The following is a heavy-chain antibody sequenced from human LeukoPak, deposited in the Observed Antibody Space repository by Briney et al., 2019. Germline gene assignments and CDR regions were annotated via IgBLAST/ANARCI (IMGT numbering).Heavy chain of an antibody. CDR2: VYQSGST. V-gene: IGHV4-38-2*01. CDR3: ARLLPDGYVFDHLYPFDI. D-gene: IGHD3-16*01. CDR1: GYSISRGYY. Sequence: PSESLSLTCAVSGYSISRGYYWGWIRETPGKGLEWIGAVYQSGSTYYHPPLKGRVTISVDTSKNQFSLNLNSVTAADTAVYYCARLLPDGYVFDHLYPFDIWGQGTMVTVSS. J-gene: IGHJ3*02.